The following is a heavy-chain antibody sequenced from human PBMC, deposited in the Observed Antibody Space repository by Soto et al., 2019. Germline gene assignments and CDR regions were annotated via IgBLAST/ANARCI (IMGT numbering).Heavy chain of an antibody. CDR1: GFPVSHNY. CDR2: VFGGGHT. Sequence: LRLACAASGFPVSHNYMSWVRLAPGKGLEWVSSVFGGGHTTYADSVKGRFSVSRDSSVNTFYLQMTGLRSDDTAVYYCSFQSPLAGWLDPWGQGTLVTVSS. J-gene: IGHJ5*02. CDR3: SFQSPLAGWLDP. V-gene: IGHV3-53*01.